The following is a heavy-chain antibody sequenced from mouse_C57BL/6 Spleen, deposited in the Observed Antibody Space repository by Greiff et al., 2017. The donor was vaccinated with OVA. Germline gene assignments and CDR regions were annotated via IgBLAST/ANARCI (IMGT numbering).Heavy chain of an antibody. D-gene: IGHD2-5*01. Sequence: QVQLKESGAELVKPGASVKISCKASGYAFSSYWMNWVKQRPGKGLEWIGQIYPGDGDTNYNGKFKGKATLTADKSSSTAYMQLSSLTSEDSAVYFCARWVYSNLRSYAMDYWGQGTSVTVSS. CDR2: IYPGDGDT. CDR3: ARWVYSNLRSYAMDY. V-gene: IGHV1-80*01. J-gene: IGHJ4*01. CDR1: GYAFSSYW.